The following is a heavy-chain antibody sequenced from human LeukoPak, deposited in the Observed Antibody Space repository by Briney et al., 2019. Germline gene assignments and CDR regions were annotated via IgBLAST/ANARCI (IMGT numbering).Heavy chain of an antibody. J-gene: IGHJ4*02. CDR2: ISSSSSYI. D-gene: IGHD3-9*01. CDR1: GFTFSSYS. Sequence: KPGGSLRISCAASGFTFSSYSRYWVRQAPGKGLEWVSSISSSSSYIYYADSVKGRFTISRDNAKNSLYLQMNSLRAEDTAVYYCARVGRPRYYDYWGQGTLVTVSS. V-gene: IGHV3-21*01. CDR3: ARVGRPRYYDY.